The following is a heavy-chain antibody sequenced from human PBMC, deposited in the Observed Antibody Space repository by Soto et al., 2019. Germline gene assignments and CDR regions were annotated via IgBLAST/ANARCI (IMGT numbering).Heavy chain of an antibody. Sequence: EVQLVESGGGLVQSGGSLRLSCAASGFTFSSYWMSWVRQAPGKGLEWVANIKQDGSEKYYVDSVRGRFTISRDNAKNSLYLQMNSLRAEDTAVYYCAKDAGITGTTADFDYWGQGTLVTVSS. CDR1: GFTFSSYW. D-gene: IGHD1-7*01. V-gene: IGHV3-7*03. J-gene: IGHJ4*02. CDR2: IKQDGSEK. CDR3: AKDAGITGTTADFDY.